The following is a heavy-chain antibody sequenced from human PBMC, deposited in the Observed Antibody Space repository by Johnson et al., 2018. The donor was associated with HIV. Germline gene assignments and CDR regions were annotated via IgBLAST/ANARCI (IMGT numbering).Heavy chain of an antibody. V-gene: IGHV3-9*01. CDR2: ISGNSGCI. CDR1: GFTFDDYY. CDR3: AKGKRAAGTDAFDI. Sequence: EVQLVESGGGLVQPGGSLRLSCAASGFTFDDYYMHWVRQAPGKGLEWVSGISGNSGCICYADSVKGRFTISRDNAKNSLYLQMNSLRAEDRALYYCAKGKRAAGTDAFDIWGQGTMVTVSS. J-gene: IGHJ3*02. D-gene: IGHD2-15*01.